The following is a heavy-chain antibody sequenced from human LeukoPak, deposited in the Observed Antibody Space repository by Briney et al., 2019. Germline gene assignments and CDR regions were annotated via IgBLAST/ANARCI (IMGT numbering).Heavy chain of an antibody. V-gene: IGHV3-66*04. Sequence: GGSLRLSCAASGFTFSSHAMTWVRQAPGKGLEWVSVIYSGNRTKYADSVKGRFIISRDNSKNTLLFQMNSLRAEDTAVYYCARLTSGNGLDVWGRGTTVTVS. CDR2: IYSGNRT. J-gene: IGHJ6*02. CDR1: GFTFSSHA. D-gene: IGHD3-3*01. CDR3: ARLTSGNGLDV.